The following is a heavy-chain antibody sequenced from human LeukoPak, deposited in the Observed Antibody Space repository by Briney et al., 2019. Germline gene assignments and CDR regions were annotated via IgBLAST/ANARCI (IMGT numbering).Heavy chain of an antibody. CDR3: AKVQRYYYDSSGYNDY. J-gene: IGHJ4*02. CDR2: ISGSGGST. Sequence: GGSLRLSCAASGFTFSSYAMSWVRQAPGKGLEWVPAISGSGGSTYYADSVKGRFTISRDNSKNTLYLQMNSLRAEDTAVYYCAKVQRYYYDSSGYNDYWGQGTLVTVSS. V-gene: IGHV3-23*01. D-gene: IGHD3-22*01. CDR1: GFTFSSYA.